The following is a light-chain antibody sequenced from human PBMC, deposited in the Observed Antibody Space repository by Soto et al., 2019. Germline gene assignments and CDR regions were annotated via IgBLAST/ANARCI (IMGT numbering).Light chain of an antibody. CDR3: QQYNSFTLA. CDR1: ESISNW. CDR2: KAS. Sequence: DIQRTQSPSTLSASVGHRVIITCRASESISNWLAWYQQKPGKAPNLLIYKASSLKSGVPLRFSGSGSGTEGTLTINSLKTDDGATYYCQQYNSFTLAFGGGTKVDTK. V-gene: IGKV1-5*03. J-gene: IGKJ4*01.